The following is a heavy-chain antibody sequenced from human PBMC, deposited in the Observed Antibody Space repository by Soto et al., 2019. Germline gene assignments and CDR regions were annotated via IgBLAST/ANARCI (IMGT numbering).Heavy chain of an antibody. CDR1: GFTFSTYG. V-gene: IGHV3-33*01. D-gene: IGHD2-2*01. CDR2: IWYDGSNK. CDR3: ARDLPIVIIPDATDYYGMDV. Sequence: PGGSLRLSCAASGFTFSTYGMHWVRQAPGQGLEWVAVIWYDGSNKYYADSVKGRFTISRDNSKNTLYLQMNSLRAEDTAVYYCARDLPIVIIPDATDYYGMDVWGQGTTVTVSS. J-gene: IGHJ6*02.